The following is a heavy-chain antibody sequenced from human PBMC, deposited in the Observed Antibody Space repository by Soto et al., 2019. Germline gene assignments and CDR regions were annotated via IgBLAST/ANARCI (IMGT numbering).Heavy chain of an antibody. Sequence: PGGSLRLSCAASGFTFSNYGMHWVRQAPGKGLEWVAVIWSDGSNKYYADSVKGRFTISRDNSKNTLYLQMNSVRAEDTAVYYCARGGYCSSTGCYTQPGGVERRLYYYYYCMDVWGQGTTVTVSS. CDR1: GFTFSNYG. V-gene: IGHV3-33*01. D-gene: IGHD2-2*02. CDR3: ARGGYCSSTGCYTQPGGVERRLYYYYYCMDV. J-gene: IGHJ6*01. CDR2: IWSDGSNK.